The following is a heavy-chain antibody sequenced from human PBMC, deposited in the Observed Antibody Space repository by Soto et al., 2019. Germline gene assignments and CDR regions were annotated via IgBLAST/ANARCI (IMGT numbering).Heavy chain of an antibody. CDR2: IYHSGST. V-gene: IGHV4-4*02. J-gene: IGHJ6*02. CDR3: ARVSGSYYYGMDV. D-gene: IGHD1-26*01. Sequence: QVQLQESGPGLVKPSGTLSLTCAVSGGSISSSNWWSWVRQPPGKGLGWIGEIYHSGSTNYHPSLKSRVTISVDKSKNQFSLTLSSVTAADTAVYYCARVSGSYYYGMDVWGQGTTVTVSS. CDR1: GGSISSSNW.